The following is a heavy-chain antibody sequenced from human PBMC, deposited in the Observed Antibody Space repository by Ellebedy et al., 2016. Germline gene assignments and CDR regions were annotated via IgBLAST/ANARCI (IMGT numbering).Heavy chain of an antibody. V-gene: IGHV3-15*07. CDR2: IKSKTDGGTT. Sequence: GGSLRLSCAASGFTFSNAWMNWVRQAPGKGLEWVGRIKSKTDGGTTDYAAPVKGRFTISRDDSKNTLYLQMNSLKTEDTAVYYCTTDLPPVTTGQGDAFDIWGQGTMVTVSS. J-gene: IGHJ3*02. CDR1: GFTFSNAW. D-gene: IGHD4-17*01. CDR3: TTDLPPVTTGQGDAFDI.